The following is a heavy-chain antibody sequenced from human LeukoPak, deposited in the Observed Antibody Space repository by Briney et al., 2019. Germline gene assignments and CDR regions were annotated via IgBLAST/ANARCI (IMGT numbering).Heavy chain of an antibody. CDR1: GYTFTSYG. V-gene: IGHV1-18*01. CDR2: ISAYNGNT. D-gene: IGHD3-16*01. Sequence: ASVKVSCKASGYTFTSYGISWVRQAPGQGLEWMGWISAYNGNTNYAQKLQGRVTMTTDTSTSTAYMELRSLRSDDTAVYYCARFSMITFGGVIPDPLSYWGQGTLVTVSP. CDR3: ARFSMITFGGVIPDPLSY. J-gene: IGHJ4*02.